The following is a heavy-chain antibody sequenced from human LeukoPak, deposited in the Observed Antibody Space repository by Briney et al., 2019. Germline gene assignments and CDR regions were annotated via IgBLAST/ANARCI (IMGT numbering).Heavy chain of an antibody. CDR2: INTDGSST. CDR3: AKDGGSFITMVRGAYYYYYMDV. Sequence: PGGSLRLSCAASGFTFSNYWMHWVRQAPGKGLVWVSRINTDGSSTSYVDSVKGRFTISRDNSKNTLYLQMNSLRAEDTAVYYCAKDGGSFITMVRGAYYYYYMDVWGKGTTVTISS. J-gene: IGHJ6*03. D-gene: IGHD3-10*01. CDR1: GFTFSNYW. V-gene: IGHV3-74*01.